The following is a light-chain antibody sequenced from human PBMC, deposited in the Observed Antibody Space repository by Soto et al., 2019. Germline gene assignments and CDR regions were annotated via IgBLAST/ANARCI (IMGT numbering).Light chain of an antibody. CDR2: DVS. CDR1: SSDVGNYNY. Sequence: QSVLPQPASVSGSPGQSITISCTGTSSDVGNYNYVSWYQQHPAKAPKLMIYDVSNRPSGVSNRFSGSKSGNTASLTISGPQAEDEADYYCSSYTTGGPRVFGTGTRSPP. V-gene: IGLV2-14*01. J-gene: IGLJ1*01. CDR3: SSYTTGGPRV.